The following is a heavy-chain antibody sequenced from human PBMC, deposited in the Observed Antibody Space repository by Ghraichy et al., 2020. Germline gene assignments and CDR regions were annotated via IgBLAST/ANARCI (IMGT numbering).Heavy chain of an antibody. CDR2: IYYSGST. CDR1: GGSISSYY. CDR3: ARVYSSGWYFDY. V-gene: IGHV4-59*01. Sequence: SETLSLTCTVSGGSISSYYWSWIRQPPGKGLEWIGYIYYSGSTNYNPSLKSRVTISVDTSKNQFSLKLSSVTAADTAVYYCARVYSSGWYFDYWGQGTLVTVSS. J-gene: IGHJ4*02. D-gene: IGHD6-19*01.